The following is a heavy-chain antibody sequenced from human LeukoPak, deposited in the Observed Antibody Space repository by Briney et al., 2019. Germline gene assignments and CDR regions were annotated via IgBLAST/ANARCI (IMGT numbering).Heavy chain of an antibody. V-gene: IGHV3-53*04. D-gene: IGHD3-10*01. Sequence: GGSLRLSCAASGFTVSSNYMSWVCQAPGKGLEWVSVIYSGGSTYYADSVKCRFTISRHNSKNTLYLQMNSLRAEDTAVYYCARGAGGDFDYWGQGTLVTVSS. CDR2: IYSGGST. CDR3: ARGAGGDFDY. J-gene: IGHJ4*02. CDR1: GFTVSSNY.